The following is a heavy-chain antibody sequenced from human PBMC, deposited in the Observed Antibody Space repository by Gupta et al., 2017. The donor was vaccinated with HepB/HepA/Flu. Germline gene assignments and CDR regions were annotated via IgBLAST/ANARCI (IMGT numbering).Heavy chain of an antibody. D-gene: IGHD3-3*01. V-gene: IGHV4-39*02. CDR2: IYYSGRT. CDR3: ARANYDFWSGCYRWFDP. J-gene: IGHJ5*02. Sequence: QLQLQESGPGLVKPSETLSLTCTVSGDSISSSSYYWGWIRQPPGKGLEWIGSIYYSGRTCYNPSLKSRVTISVDTSKNHQFSLKLSPVTAADTAMYYCARANYDFWSGCYRWFDPWGQGTLVTVSS. CDR1: GDSISSSSYY.